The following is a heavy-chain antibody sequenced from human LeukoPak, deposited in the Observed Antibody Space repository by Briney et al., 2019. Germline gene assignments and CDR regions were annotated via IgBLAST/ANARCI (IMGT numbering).Heavy chain of an antibody. V-gene: IGHV4-59*01. CDR2: IYYSGST. J-gene: IGHJ5*02. D-gene: IGHD5-18*01. CDR3: ARGKYTAMVNT. CDR1: GVSISSYY. Sequence: SETLSLTCTVSGVSISSYYWSWIRQPPGKGLEWIGYIYYSGSTNYNPSLKSRVTISVDTSKNQFSLKLSSVTAADTAVYYCARGKYTAMVNTWGQGTLVTVSS.